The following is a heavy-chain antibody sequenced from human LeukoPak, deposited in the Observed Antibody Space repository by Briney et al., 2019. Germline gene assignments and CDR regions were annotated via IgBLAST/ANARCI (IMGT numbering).Heavy chain of an antibody. V-gene: IGHV4-59*12. J-gene: IGHJ3*02. CDR3: ARDESQWLVRGAFDI. CDR2: IYHSGST. D-gene: IGHD6-19*01. CDR1: GGSISSYY. Sequence: SETLSLTCTVSGGSISSYYWSWIRQPPGKGLEWIGEIYHSGSTNYNPSLKSRVTISVDKSKNQFSLKLSSVTAADTAVYYCARDESQWLVRGAFDIWGQGTMVTVSS.